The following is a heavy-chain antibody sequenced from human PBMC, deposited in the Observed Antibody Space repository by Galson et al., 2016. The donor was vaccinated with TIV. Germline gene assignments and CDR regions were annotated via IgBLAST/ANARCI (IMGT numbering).Heavy chain of an antibody. CDR2: IIESGRST. J-gene: IGHJ6*02. CDR3: AKVPSSGFSYYYGLDV. V-gene: IGHV3-48*03. Sequence: SLRLSCAASGFTFSSYEMNWVRQAPGKGLEWVSYIIESGRSTYYADSVKGRFTISRDNAKNSLFLQMSSLRVEDTAVYYCAKVPSSGFSYYYGLDVWGQGTTVTVSS. CDR1: GFTFSSYE. D-gene: IGHD3-22*01.